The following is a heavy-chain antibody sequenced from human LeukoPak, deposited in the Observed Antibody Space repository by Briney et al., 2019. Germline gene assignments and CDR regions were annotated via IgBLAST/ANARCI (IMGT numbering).Heavy chain of an antibody. V-gene: IGHV3-23*01. CDR3: AKAILYSSGRYGFDP. D-gene: IGHD6-19*01. CDR2: IKGSGGST. CDR1: GFTFSSYA. J-gene: IGHJ5*02. Sequence: GGSLRLSCAASGFTFSSYAMSWVRQAPGKGLEWVSAIKGSGGSTYYADSVKGRFTISRDNSKNTLYLQMNSLRAEDKAVYYCAKAILYSSGRYGFDPWGKGTMVTVSS.